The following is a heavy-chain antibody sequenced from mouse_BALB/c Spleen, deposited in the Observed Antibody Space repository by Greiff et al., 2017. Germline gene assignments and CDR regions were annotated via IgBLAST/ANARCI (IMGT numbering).Heavy chain of an antibody. D-gene: IGHD1-1*01. Sequence: EGQLQQSGPSLVKPSQTLSLTCSVTGDSITSGYWNWIRKFPGNKLEYMGYISYSGSTYYNPSLKSRISITRDTSKNQYYLQLNSVTTEDTATYYCARDPLYYYGSSHWYFDVWGAGTTVTVSS. CDR3: ARDPLYYYGSSHWYFDV. CDR1: GDSITSGY. J-gene: IGHJ1*01. CDR2: ISYSGST. V-gene: IGHV3-8*02.